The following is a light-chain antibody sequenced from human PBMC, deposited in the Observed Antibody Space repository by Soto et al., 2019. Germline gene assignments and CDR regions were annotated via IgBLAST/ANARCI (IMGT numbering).Light chain of an antibody. CDR1: QSISSY. CDR3: QKSYSIPFT. V-gene: IGKV1-39*01. CDR2: AAA. J-gene: IGKJ2*01. Sequence: DIQMTQSPSSLSASVGDRVTITCRASQSISSYLNWYQQKPRKAPELLIYAAASLQSGVPSRFSGSGSGTDFTLTISRLQPEDFATYYCQKSYSIPFTFGQGTSLEIK.